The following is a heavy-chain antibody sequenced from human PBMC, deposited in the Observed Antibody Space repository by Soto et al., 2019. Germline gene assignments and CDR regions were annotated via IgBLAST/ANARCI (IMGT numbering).Heavy chain of an antibody. CDR1: GFTFSSYA. CDR3: EKESGGIGGSFDY. D-gene: IGHD2-15*01. CDR2: ISGSGGST. V-gene: IGHV3-23*01. Sequence: EVQLLESGGGLVQPGGSLRLSCAASGFTFSSYAMSWVRQAPGKGLEWVSAISGSGGSTYYADSVKGRFTISRDNSKNTLYLKMNSLRAEDTAVYYCEKESGGIGGSFDYWGQGTLVTVSS. J-gene: IGHJ4*02.